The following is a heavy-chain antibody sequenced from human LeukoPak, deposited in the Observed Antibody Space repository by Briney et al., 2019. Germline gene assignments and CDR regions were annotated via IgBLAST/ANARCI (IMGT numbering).Heavy chain of an antibody. D-gene: IGHD2-15*01. CDR3: ARARCSGGSCFGVHYFDY. Sequence: SETLSLTCTVSGGSISSYYWSWIRQPAGKGLQWIGRIYTSGSTNYNPPLKSRVTMSVDTSKNQFSLKLSSVTAADTAVYYCARARCSGGSCFGVHYFDYWGQGTLVTVSS. J-gene: IGHJ4*02. V-gene: IGHV4-4*07. CDR2: IYTSGST. CDR1: GGSISSYY.